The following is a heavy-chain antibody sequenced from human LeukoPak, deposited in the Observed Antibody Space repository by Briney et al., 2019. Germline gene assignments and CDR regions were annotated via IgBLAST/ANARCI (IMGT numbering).Heavy chain of an antibody. Sequence: ASVKVSCKASGYTFTSYGISWVRQAPGQGLEWMGWINPNSGGTNYAQKFQGRVTMTRDTSISTAYMELSRLRSDDTAVYYCARGGVAATDWFDPWGQGTLVTVSS. J-gene: IGHJ5*02. CDR1: GYTFTSYG. D-gene: IGHD2-15*01. CDR3: ARGGVAATDWFDP. V-gene: IGHV1-2*02. CDR2: INPNSGGT.